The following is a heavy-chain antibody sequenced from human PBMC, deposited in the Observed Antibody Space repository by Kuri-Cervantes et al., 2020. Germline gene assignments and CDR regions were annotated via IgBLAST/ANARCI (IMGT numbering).Heavy chain of an antibody. CDR1: KFIFSSYW. D-gene: IGHD4-11*01. J-gene: IGHJ4*02. CDR2: IKQDGSEK. Sequence: GGSLRLSCAASKFIFSSYWMSWVRQAPGKGLEWVANIKQDGSEKYYVDSVKGRFTISRDNAKNSLFLQMNSLRDEDTAFYYCARDSSLDSRGLNFFDNWGQGTLVTVSS. V-gene: IGHV3-7*03. CDR3: ARDSSLDSRGLNFFDN.